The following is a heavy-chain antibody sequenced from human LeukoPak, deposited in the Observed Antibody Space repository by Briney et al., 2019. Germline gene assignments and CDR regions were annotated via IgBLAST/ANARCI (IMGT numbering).Heavy chain of an antibody. D-gene: IGHD6-6*01. CDR1: GGSFSDYY. Sequence: SETLSLTCAVYGGSFSDYYWSWIRQPPGKGLEWIGEINHSGSTNYNPSLKSRVTISVDTSKNQFSLKLSSVTAADTAVYYCARGPSIADPSPQMDVWGKGTTVTVSS. CDR3: ARGPSIADPSPQMDV. CDR2: INHSGST. V-gene: IGHV4-34*01. J-gene: IGHJ6*04.